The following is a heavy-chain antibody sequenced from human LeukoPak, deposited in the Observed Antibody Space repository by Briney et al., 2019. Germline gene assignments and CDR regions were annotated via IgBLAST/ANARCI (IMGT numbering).Heavy chain of an antibody. CDR1: GGSFSGYY. CDR2: INHSGST. V-gene: IGHV4-34*01. J-gene: IGHJ5*02. CDR3: ARGRAIAAAGTGWFDP. Sequence: SETLSLTCAVYGGSFSGYYWSWIRQPPGKGLEWIGEINHSGSTNYNPSLKSRVTISVDTSKNQFSLKLSSVAAADTAVYYCARGRAIAAAGTGWFDPWGQGTLVTVSS. D-gene: IGHD6-13*01.